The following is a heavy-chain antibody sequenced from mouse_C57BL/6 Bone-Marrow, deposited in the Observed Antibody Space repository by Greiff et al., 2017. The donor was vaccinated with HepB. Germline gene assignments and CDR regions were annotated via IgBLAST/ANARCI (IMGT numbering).Heavy chain of an antibody. CDR1: GYTFTDYY. V-gene: IGHV1-76*01. Sequence: QVQLQQSGAELVRPGASVKLSCKASGYTFTDYYINWVKQRPGQGLEWIARIYPGSGNTYYNEKFKGKATLTAEKSSSTAYMQLSSLTSEDSAVYFCVFGTWEVDYWGQGTTLTVSS. CDR3: VFGTWEVDY. J-gene: IGHJ2*01. CDR2: IYPGSGNT. D-gene: IGHD4-1*01.